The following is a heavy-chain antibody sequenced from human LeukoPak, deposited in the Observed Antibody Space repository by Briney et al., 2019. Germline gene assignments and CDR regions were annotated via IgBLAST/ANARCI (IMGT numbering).Heavy chain of an antibody. V-gene: IGHV6-1*01. J-gene: IGHJ5*02. CDR2: TYYRSTWYN. CDR1: GNSVSSNSVT. Sequence: SQTLSLTCAISGNSVSSNSVTWNWIRQSPSRGLEWLGRTYYRSTWYNDYAVSVRGRITVNPDTPKNQFSLHLNSVTPEDTAVYYCARRLTQYDCFDPWGQGILVTVSS. CDR3: ARRLTQYDCFDP. D-gene: IGHD2-2*01.